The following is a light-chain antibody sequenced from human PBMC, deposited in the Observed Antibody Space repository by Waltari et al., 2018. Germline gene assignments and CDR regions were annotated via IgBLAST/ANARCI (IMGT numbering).Light chain of an antibody. J-gene: IGKJ4*01. CDR3: QQYEDWPRHS. V-gene: IGKV3-15*01. Sequence: EIVVTQSPATLSVSPGESVTLSCRASQNVGTSLAWYQQKPGQTPRLLIFGAYSRASGVPARFSGSVSGTDFTLAISSLQSEDFAVYYCQQYEDWPRHSFGGGTKVQIE. CDR2: GAY. CDR1: QNVGTS.